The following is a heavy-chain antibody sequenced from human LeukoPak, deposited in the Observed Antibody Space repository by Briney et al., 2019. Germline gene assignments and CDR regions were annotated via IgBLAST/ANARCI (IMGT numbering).Heavy chain of an antibody. V-gene: IGHV4-34*01. CDR1: GGSFSGYY. CDR2: INHSGST. CDR3: ARGRSNYYGMDV. Sequence: PSETLSLTCAVYGGSFSGYYWSWIRQPPGKGLEWIGEINHSGSTNYNPSLKSRVTISVDTSKNLFSLKVSSVTAADTAVYYCARGRSNYYGMDVWGQGTTVTVSS. D-gene: IGHD1-26*01. J-gene: IGHJ6*02.